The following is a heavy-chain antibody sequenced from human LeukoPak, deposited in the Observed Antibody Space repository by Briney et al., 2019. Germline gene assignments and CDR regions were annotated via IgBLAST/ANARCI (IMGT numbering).Heavy chain of an antibody. V-gene: IGHV3-23*01. J-gene: IGHJ4*02. CDR1: GFTFSSYV. CDR3: ARAHDYGGYGLDY. CDR2: ISNSGGST. Sequence: GGSLRLSCAASGFTFSSYVMSWVRQAPGKGLEWVSSISNSGGSTYYADSVKGRFTISRDNSKNTLYLQMNSLRAEDTAVYYCARAHDYGGYGLDYWGQGTLVTVSS. D-gene: IGHD4-17*01.